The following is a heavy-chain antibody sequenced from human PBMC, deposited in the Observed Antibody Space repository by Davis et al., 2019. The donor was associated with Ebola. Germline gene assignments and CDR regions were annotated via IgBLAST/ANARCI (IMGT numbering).Heavy chain of an antibody. J-gene: IGHJ6*02. V-gene: IGHV4-59*04. D-gene: IGHD6-6*01. CDR2: IYHRGST. Sequence: MPSETLSLTCTVSGGSISSYYWSWIRQPPGKGLAWIGYIYHRGSTYYNPSLKSRVTISVDTSKNQFSLKLSSVTAADTAVYYCARHQVAARRDYYYYYGMDVWGQGTTVTVSS. CDR1: GGSISSYY. CDR3: ARHQVAARRDYYYYYGMDV.